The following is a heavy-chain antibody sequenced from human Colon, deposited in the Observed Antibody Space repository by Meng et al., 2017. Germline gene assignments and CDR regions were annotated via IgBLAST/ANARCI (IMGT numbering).Heavy chain of an antibody. Sequence: VQRVQSGAEVKKPGASVKVSCKASGYTFTAYYVHWVRQAPGQGVEWMGRINPNTGDTNYAQKFQGRVTMTRDTSISTAYMELSRLSSDDTAVYYCAREGNKGQQVEEFDYWGQGTLVTVSS. CDR3: AREGNKGQQVEEFDY. CDR2: INPNTGDT. V-gene: IGHV1-2*06. D-gene: IGHD6-13*01. CDR1: GYTFTAYY. J-gene: IGHJ4*02.